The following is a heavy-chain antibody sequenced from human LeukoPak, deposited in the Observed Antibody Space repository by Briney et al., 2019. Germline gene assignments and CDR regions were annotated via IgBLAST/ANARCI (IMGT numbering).Heavy chain of an antibody. CDR2: IYHSGST. CDR1: GYSISSGYY. CDR3: AREATCSGGSCSYNWFDP. D-gene: IGHD2-15*01. V-gene: IGHV4-38-2*02. Sequence: KPSETLSLTCTVSGYSISSGYYWGWIRQPPGKGLEWIGSIYHSGSTYYNPSLKSRVTISVDTSKNQFSLKLSSVTAADTAVYYCAREATCSGGSCSYNWFDPWGQGTLVTVSS. J-gene: IGHJ5*02.